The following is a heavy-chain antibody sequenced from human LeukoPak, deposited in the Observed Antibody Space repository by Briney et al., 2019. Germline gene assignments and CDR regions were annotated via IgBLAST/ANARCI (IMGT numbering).Heavy chain of an antibody. CDR2: VDPEDGET. D-gene: IGHD1-26*01. CDR3: ATCSLVGAPLFDY. J-gene: IGHJ4*02. CDR1: GYTFTDYY. V-gene: IGHV1-69-2*01. Sequence: ASVKVSCKVSGYTFTDYYMHWVQQAPGKGLEWMGLVDPEDGETIYAEKFKGRVTITADTSTDTAYMELSSLRSEDTAVYYCATCSLVGAPLFDYWGQGTLVTVSS.